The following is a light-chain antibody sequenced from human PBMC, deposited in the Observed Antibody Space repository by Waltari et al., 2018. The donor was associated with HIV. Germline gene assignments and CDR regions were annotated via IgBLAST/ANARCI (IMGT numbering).Light chain of an antibody. CDR1: QNIGTR. J-gene: IGKJ2*02. CDR3: QQYETCCS. V-gene: IGKV1-5*03. Sequence: DIHMTQSPPTLTASVGERVTMSSRASQNIGTRLAWYQQRPGKAPTLIVYETSTSVSGVPSRFSGSGSGTQFTLTIASLQPDDFAIYFCQQYETCCSFGRGTMLEV. CDR2: ETS.